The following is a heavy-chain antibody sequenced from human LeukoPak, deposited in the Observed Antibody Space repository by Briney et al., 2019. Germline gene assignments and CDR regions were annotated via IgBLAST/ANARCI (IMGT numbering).Heavy chain of an antibody. D-gene: IGHD4-17*01. J-gene: IGHJ4*02. CDR3: ARDLGYGDPFDC. Sequence: SETLSLTCTISGGSISSYYWNWIRQPPGKGLEWIGYIYYSGSTNYNPSLKSRVTISVDTSKNQFSLKLSSVTAADTAVYYCARDLGYGDPFDCWGQGTLVTVSS. V-gene: IGHV4-59*01. CDR2: IYYSGST. CDR1: GGSISSYY.